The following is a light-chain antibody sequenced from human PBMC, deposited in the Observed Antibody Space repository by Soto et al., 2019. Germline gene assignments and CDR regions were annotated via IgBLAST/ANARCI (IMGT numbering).Light chain of an antibody. Sequence: SVLTQPASVSGSPGQSITISCTGTTSDIGGYNYVSWYQQHPGKAPKLMIYDVSNRPSGVSDRFSGSKSGNTASLTISGLQAEDEADYYCSSFTDTNTYVVLGGGTKVTVL. V-gene: IGLV2-14*01. CDR3: SSFTDTNTYVV. CDR1: TSDIGGYNY. CDR2: DVS. J-gene: IGLJ2*01.